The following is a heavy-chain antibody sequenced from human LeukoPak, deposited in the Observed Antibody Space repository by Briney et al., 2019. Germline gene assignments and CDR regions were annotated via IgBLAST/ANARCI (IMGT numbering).Heavy chain of an antibody. CDR1: GYTFTRYY. D-gene: IGHD3-16*02. CDR2: INPSGAST. Sequence: ASVKVSCKASGYTFTRYYLHWVRQARRQGPEWMGVINPSGASTNYAQKLQARVTMTRDMSTTTVYMELSSRRSEDTAVYYCARDLNVVIPTPGVWGKGTTVTVSS. CDR3: ARDLNVVIPTPGV. J-gene: IGHJ6*04. V-gene: IGHV1-46*01.